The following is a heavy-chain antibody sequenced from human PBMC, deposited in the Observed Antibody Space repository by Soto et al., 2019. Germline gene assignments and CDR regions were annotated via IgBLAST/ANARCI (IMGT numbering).Heavy chain of an antibody. V-gene: IGHV3-23*01. Sequence: EVQLLEAGGGLVQPGGSLRLSCAASGFTFSSYAMSWVRQAPGKGLEWVSAMSGSGGSTYYADSVKGRFTISRDNSKNTLYLQMNSLRAEDTAVYYCAKRGRGAVAFDYWGQGTLVNVSP. J-gene: IGHJ4*02. CDR2: MSGSGGST. CDR3: AKRGRGAVAFDY. D-gene: IGHD6-19*01. CDR1: GFTFSSYA.